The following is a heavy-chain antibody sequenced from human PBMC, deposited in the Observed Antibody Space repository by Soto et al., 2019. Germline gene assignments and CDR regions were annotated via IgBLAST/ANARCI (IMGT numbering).Heavy chain of an antibody. J-gene: IGHJ6*02. D-gene: IGHD7-27*01. CDR3: ATPAPLTGAYYYYYGMDV. CDR1: GYSFTSYW. CDR2: IDPSDSYT. Sequence: PGESLKISCKGSGYSFTSYWISWVRQMPGKGLEWMGRIDPSDSYTNYSPSFQGHVTISADKSISTAYLQWSSLKASDTAMYYCATPAPLTGAYYYYYGMDVWCQGTTVTVSS. V-gene: IGHV5-10-1*01.